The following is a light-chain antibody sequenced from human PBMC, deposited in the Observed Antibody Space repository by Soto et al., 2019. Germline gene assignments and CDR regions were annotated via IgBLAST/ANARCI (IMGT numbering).Light chain of an antibody. V-gene: IGLV2-11*01. CDR2: DVS. J-gene: IGLJ2*01. CDR3: CSYAGSYLVV. CDR1: SSDVGGYNY. Sequence: QSALTQPSSVSGSPGQSVTISCTGTSSDVGGYNYVSWYQQHPGKAPKLMIYDVSKRPSGVPDRFSGSKSGNTASLTISGLQAEDEADYCCCSYAGSYLVVFGGGTKLTVL.